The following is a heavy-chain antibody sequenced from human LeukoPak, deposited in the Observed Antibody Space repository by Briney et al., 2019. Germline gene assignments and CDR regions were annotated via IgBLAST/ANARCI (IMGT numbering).Heavy chain of an antibody. CDR2: INPNSGGT. J-gene: IGHJ4*02. Sequence: ASVKVSCKASGYTFTGYYMHWVRQAPGQGLEWMGWINPNSGGTNYAQKFQGRVTMTRDTSISTAYMELSRLRSDDTAVYYCARDSRRTVVVPAAIPYWGQGTLVTVSS. V-gene: IGHV1-2*02. D-gene: IGHD2-2*02. CDR1: GYTFTGYY. CDR3: ARDSRRTVVVPAAIPY.